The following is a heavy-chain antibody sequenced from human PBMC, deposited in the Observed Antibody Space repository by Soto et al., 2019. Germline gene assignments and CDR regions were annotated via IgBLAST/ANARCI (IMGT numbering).Heavy chain of an antibody. Sequence: GSLRLSCAASGFTFNNYAMSWVRQAAGKGLEWVSAISGSGGSTYDADSLKGRFTISRDNSKNTLYLQMNSLRAEDTAVYYCAKERSSGWSFDYWGQGTLVTVSS. CDR1: GFTFNNYA. CDR3: AKERSSGWSFDY. V-gene: IGHV3-23*01. J-gene: IGHJ4*02. CDR2: ISGSGGST. D-gene: IGHD6-19*01.